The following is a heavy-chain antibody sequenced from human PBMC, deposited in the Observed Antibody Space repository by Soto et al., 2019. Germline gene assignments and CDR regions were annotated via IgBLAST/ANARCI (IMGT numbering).Heavy chain of an antibody. V-gene: IGHV5-51*01. Sequence: GESLTISCKVSGYSFTSYWIGWLRQMPWKGLEWMGIIYPGDSDTRYSPSFQGQVTISADKSISTAYLQWSSLKASDTAMYYCARSNSAAARYRTFFDYWGQGTLVTVSS. CDR1: GYSFTSYW. J-gene: IGHJ4*02. CDR3: ARSNSAAARYRTFFDY. CDR2: IYPGDSDT. D-gene: IGHD6-6*01.